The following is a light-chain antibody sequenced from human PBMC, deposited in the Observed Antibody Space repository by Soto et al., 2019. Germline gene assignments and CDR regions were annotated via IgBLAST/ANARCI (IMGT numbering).Light chain of an antibody. CDR1: QTINTY. CDR2: ASS. V-gene: IGKV1-39*01. CDR3: QQSYSFPRT. Sequence: DIQMTQSPSSLSASVGDRVTITCRASQTINTYLNWYQQKPGKAPSLLIYASSYLESGVPSRFSGSGSGTDFTLTISSLQPEDSATYYCQQSYSFPRTFGQGTKVEIK. J-gene: IGKJ1*01.